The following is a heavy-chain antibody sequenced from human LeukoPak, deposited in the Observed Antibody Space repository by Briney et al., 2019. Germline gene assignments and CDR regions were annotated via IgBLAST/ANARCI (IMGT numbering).Heavy chain of an antibody. D-gene: IGHD4-11*01. CDR1: GFTFSSYS. V-gene: IGHV3-21*01. Sequence: SGGSLRLSCTASGFTFSSYSMNWVRQSPGKGLEWVSSISSSSTYIYYADSVKGRFTISRDNAKSSLYLEMNSLRAEDTAVYYCARGFPTVTLLKADYWGQGNLVTVSS. CDR2: ISSSSTYI. J-gene: IGHJ4*02. CDR3: ARGFPTVTLLKADY.